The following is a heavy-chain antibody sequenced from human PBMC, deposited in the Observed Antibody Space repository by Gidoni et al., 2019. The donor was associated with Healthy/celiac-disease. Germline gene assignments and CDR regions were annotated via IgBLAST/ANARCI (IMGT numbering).Heavy chain of an antibody. D-gene: IGHD4-4*01. CDR1: GLTFSGSA. CDR2: IRSKSNSYAQ. Sequence: EVQLVESGRGLVQPGGSRTLSCAASGLTFSGSAMHWVRKATGKWLEWIGRIRSKSNSYAQAYAASVKGRFTISRDESKTTAYLQMNILKTEYTAVYFCTTRTKVTTRYYYYYMDVWGKGTTVTVSS. CDR3: TTRTKVTTRYYYYYMDV. J-gene: IGHJ6*03. V-gene: IGHV3-73*02.